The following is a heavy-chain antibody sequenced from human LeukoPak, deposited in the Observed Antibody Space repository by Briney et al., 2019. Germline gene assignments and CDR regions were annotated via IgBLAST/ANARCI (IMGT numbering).Heavy chain of an antibody. D-gene: IGHD2-21*01. CDR2: ISRSSSTT. V-gene: IGHV3-48*02. J-gene: IGHJ3*02. CDR1: GFTFSSYS. CDR3: ARDEAYSFDI. Sequence: QPGGSLRLSCAASGFTFSSYSMNWVRQAPGKGLEWLSYISRSSSTTYYADSVKGRFTISRDNGESSLFLQMNSLGDEDTAVYYCARDEAYSFDIWGQGTMVTVSS.